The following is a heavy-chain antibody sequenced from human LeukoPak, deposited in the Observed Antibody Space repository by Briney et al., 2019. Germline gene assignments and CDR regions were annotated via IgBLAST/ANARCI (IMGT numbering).Heavy chain of an antibody. J-gene: IGHJ4*02. D-gene: IGHD3-10*01. CDR1: GFTFDDYA. Sequence: GGSLRLSCAASGFTFDDYAMHWVRQAPGKGLEWVSLISWDGGSTYYADSVKGRFAISRDNSKNSLYLQMNSLRAEDTALYYRAKAKGSGSYSNFDYWGQGTLVTVSS. CDR2: ISWDGGST. V-gene: IGHV3-43D*03. CDR3: AKAKGSGSYSNFDY.